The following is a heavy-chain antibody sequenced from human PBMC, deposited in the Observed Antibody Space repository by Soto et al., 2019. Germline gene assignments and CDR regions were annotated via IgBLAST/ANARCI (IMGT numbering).Heavy chain of an antibody. V-gene: IGHV3-48*01. CDR2: ISSSSTI. Sequence: GGSLRLSCAASGFTFSSYSMNWVRQAPGKGLEWVSYISSSSTIYYADSVKGRFTISRDNAKNSLYLQMNSLRAEDTAVYYCARFLNFGWLHYHYYMDVWAKGSTVTVSS. CDR3: ARFLNFGWLHYHYYMDV. D-gene: IGHD3-9*01. CDR1: GFTFSSYS. J-gene: IGHJ6*03.